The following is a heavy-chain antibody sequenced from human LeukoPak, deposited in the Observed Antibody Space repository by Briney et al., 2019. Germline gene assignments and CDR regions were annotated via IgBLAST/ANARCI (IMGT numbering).Heavy chain of an antibody. D-gene: IGHD5-24*01. Sequence: SETLSLTCTVSGGSISSHYWSWIRQPPGKGLEWIGYIYYSGTTNYNPSLKSRVTISVDTSKNQFSLKLSSVTAADTAVYYCARVIDGYIDYWGQGTLVTVSS. CDR3: ARVIDGYIDY. CDR2: IYYSGTT. J-gene: IGHJ4*02. V-gene: IGHV4-59*11. CDR1: GGSISSHY.